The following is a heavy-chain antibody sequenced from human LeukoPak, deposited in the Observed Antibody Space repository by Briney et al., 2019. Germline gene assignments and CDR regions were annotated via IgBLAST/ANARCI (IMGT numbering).Heavy chain of an antibody. CDR3: ARDRGPRAFDY. Sequence: PSETLSLTCTVSGGSISSGGYYWSWIRQHPGKGLEWIGYIYYGGSTYYNPSLKSRVTISVDTSKNQFSLKLSSVTAADTAVYYCARDRGPRAFDYWGQGTLVTVSS. V-gene: IGHV4-31*03. CDR1: GGSISSGGYY. J-gene: IGHJ4*02. D-gene: IGHD5-12*01. CDR2: IYYGGST.